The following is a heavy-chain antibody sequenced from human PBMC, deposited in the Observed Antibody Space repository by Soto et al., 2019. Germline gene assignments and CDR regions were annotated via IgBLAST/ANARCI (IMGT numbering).Heavy chain of an antibody. Sequence: NPSETLSLTCTVSGGSISSSSYYWGWIRQPPGKGLEWIGSIYYSGGTYYNPSLKSRVTISVDTSKNQFSLKLSSVTAADTAVYYCARHQPWGIAVAGYYFDYWGQGTLVTVSS. CDR1: GGSISSSSYY. CDR3: ARHQPWGIAVAGYYFDY. D-gene: IGHD6-19*01. V-gene: IGHV4-39*01. CDR2: IYYSGGT. J-gene: IGHJ4*02.